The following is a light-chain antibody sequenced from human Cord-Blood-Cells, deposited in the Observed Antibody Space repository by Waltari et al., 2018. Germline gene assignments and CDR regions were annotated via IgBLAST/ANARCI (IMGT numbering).Light chain of an antibody. CDR2: GAS. V-gene: IGKV3-20*01. CDR1: QSVSSSY. Sequence: EIVLTQSPGTLSLSPGDRATLSCRTSQSVSSSYLAWYQQKPGQAPRLLIYGASSRATGIPDRFSGSASGTDFTLTISRLEPEDFAVYYCQQYGSSPPNSFGQGTKLEIK. J-gene: IGKJ2*03. CDR3: QQYGSSPPNS.